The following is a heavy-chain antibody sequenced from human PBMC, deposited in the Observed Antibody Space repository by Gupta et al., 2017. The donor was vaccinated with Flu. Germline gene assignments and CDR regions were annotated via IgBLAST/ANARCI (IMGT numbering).Heavy chain of an antibody. V-gene: IGHV1-24*01. CDR1: GDTLTKLS. CDR3: ATEGDRPEQDSRSMAVSIAAFDI. D-gene: IGHD2/OR15-2a*01. J-gene: IGHJ3*02. Sequence: QVQLVQSGAEVKKPGTSVKVSCKVSGDTLTKLSIHWVRQAPGEGLEWIGGLDPIDGETISAQKFQDRLTMTEDTATDTAYMELISLRPKDTAVYFCATEGDRPEQDSRSMAVSIAAFDIWGPGTLVSVSA. CDR2: LDPIDGET.